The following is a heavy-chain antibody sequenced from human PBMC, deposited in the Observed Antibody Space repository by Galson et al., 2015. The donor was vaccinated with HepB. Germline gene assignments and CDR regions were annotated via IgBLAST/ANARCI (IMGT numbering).Heavy chain of an antibody. CDR1: GFTFSSYA. CDR2: ISGSGGST. J-gene: IGHJ4*02. CDR3: AKLRPMIVVVITTPCYFDY. Sequence: SLRLSCAASGFTFSSYAMSWVRQAPGKGLEWVSAISGSGGSTYYADSVKGRFTISRDNSKNTLYLQMNSLRAEDTAVYYCAKLRPMIVVVITTPCYFDYWGQGTLVTVSS. V-gene: IGHV3-23*01. D-gene: IGHD3-22*01.